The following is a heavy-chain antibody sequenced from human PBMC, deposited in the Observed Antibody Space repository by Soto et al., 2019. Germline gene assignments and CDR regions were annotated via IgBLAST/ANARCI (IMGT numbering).Heavy chain of an antibody. V-gene: IGHV3-74*01. CDR1: GFTFSSYW. D-gene: IGHD2-15*01. Sequence: EVQLVESGGGLVQPGGSLRLSCAASGFTFSSYWMHWVRQAPGKGLVWVSRINSDGSSTSYADSVKGRFTISRDNAKNPLHLQMNSLRAEDTAVYYCVRTSLVVAAATREDYWGQGTLVTVSS. J-gene: IGHJ4*02. CDR3: VRTSLVVAAATREDY. CDR2: INSDGSST.